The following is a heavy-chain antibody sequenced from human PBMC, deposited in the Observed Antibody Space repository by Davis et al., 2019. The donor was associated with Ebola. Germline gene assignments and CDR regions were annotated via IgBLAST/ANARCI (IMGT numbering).Heavy chain of an antibody. CDR3: ARGGLRLNWFDP. D-gene: IGHD3-3*01. CDR2: IYYSGST. J-gene: IGHJ5*02. CDR1: GGSFSGYY. Sequence: MPSETLSLTCAVYGGSFSGYYWSWIRQPPGKGLEWIGYIYYSGSTNYNPSLKSRVTISVDTSKNQFSLKLSSVTAADTAVYYCARGGLRLNWFDPWGQGTLVTVSS. V-gene: IGHV4-59*08.